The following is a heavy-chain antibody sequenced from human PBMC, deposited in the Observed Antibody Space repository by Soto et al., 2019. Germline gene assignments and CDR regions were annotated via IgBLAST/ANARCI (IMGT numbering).Heavy chain of an antibody. CDR3: ARGGGSYYATGNFDY. D-gene: IGHD1-26*01. CDR2: IYYSGST. CDR1: GGSISSGDYY. Sequence: SETLSLTCTVSGGSISSGDYYWSWIRQHPGKGLEWIGYIYYSGSTYYNPSLKSRVTISVDTSKNQFSLKLSSVTAADTAVYYCARGGGSYYATGNFDYWGQGTLVTVSS. V-gene: IGHV4-31*03. J-gene: IGHJ4*02.